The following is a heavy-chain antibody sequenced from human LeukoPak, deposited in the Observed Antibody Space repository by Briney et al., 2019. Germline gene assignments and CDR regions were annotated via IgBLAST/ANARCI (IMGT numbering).Heavy chain of an antibody. J-gene: IGHJ4*02. CDR2: IYYSGST. D-gene: IGHD3-10*01. Sequence: SETLSLTCTVSGDSISSYYWSWIRQPPGKGLEWIGYIYYSGSTNYNPSLKSRVTISVDTSKNQFSLKLSSVTAADTAVYYCARTDGSGSYSRPYYFDYWGQGTLVTVSS. V-gene: IGHV4-59*01. CDR1: GDSISSYY. CDR3: ARTDGSGSYSRPYYFDY.